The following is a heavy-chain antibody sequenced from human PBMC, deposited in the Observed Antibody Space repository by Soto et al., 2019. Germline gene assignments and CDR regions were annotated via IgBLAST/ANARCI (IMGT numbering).Heavy chain of an antibody. J-gene: IGHJ4*02. CDR3: ARDGAALVRGSIGGFDY. CDR2: INHSGTV. Sequence: QVHLQQWGAGLLKPSETLSLTCAVNGGAFNGYYWTWIRQSPGKGLQWIGEINHSGTVDYNPSLKSRVTFSIDTSKKQFSLTLTSVTAADTAVYYCARDGAALVRGSIGGFDYWGQGTLVNVSS. V-gene: IGHV4-34*01. D-gene: IGHD3-10*01. CDR1: GGAFNGYY.